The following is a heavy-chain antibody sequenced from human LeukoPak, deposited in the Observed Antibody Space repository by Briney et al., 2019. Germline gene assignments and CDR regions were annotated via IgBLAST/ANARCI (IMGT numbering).Heavy chain of an antibody. CDR3: AMYCSSTSCSRKFDAFDI. V-gene: IGHV1-18*01. CDR2: ISAYNGNT. J-gene: IGHJ3*02. Sequence: ASVKVSCKASGYTFTSYGISWVRQAPGQGLEWMGWISAYNGNTNYAQKLQGRVTMTTDTSTSTAYMELRSLRSDDTAVYYCAMYCSSTSCSRKFDAFDIWGQGTMVTVSS. D-gene: IGHD2-2*01. CDR1: GYTFTSYG.